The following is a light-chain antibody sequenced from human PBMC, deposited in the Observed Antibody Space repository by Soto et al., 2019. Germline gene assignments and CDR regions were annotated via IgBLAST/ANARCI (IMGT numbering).Light chain of an antibody. J-gene: IGKJ5*01. CDR1: RSVSSK. V-gene: IGKV3-15*01. CDR3: QQYNTWRSIS. Sequence: EIVMTQSPATLSVSPGERATPSCRCSRSVSSKLAWYQHKPGQAPRLLIYDTSTRAAGIPARFTGSGSGTDFTLTISSLQSEDFAVYYCQQYNTWRSISFGQGTRLENK. CDR2: DTS.